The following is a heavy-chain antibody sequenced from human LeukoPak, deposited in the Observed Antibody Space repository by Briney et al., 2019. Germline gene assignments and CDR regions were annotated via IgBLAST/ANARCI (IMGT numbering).Heavy chain of an antibody. CDR3: AREAEGITIFGVVTYDAFDI. D-gene: IGHD3-3*01. J-gene: IGHJ3*02. CDR2: ISAYNGNT. CDR1: GYTFTSYG. V-gene: IGHV1-18*01. Sequence: GASVKVSCKASGYTFTSYGISWVRQAPGQGLEWMGWISAYNGNTNYAQKLQGRVTMTTDTSTSTAYMELRSLRSDDTAVYYCAREAEGITIFGVVTYDAFDIWGQGTMVTVSS.